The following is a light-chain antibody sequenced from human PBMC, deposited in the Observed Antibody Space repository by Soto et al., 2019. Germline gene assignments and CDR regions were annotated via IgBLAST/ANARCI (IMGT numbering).Light chain of an antibody. J-gene: IGKJ4*01. CDR1: QSVRSS. Sequence: EIVLTQSPDTLSLSPGQRATLSCRASQSVRSSLAWYQQKPGQAPRLLIYDGSIRAPGIPDKFRGSGSGTTFTLTISRLDPEDFAVYHCQQYGGSPFTFGGGTKVEIK. CDR3: QQYGGSPFT. V-gene: IGKV3-20*01. CDR2: DGS.